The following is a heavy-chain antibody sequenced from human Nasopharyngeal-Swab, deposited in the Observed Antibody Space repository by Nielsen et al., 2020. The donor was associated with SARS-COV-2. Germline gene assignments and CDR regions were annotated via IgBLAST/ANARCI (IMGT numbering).Heavy chain of an antibody. CDR3: AKDMGVGWSGYWCMDV. J-gene: IGHJ6*02. Sequence: GESLKISCAASGFTFSSYSMNWVRQAPGKGLEWVSSISSSSSYIYYADSVKGRFTISRDNAKNSLYLQMNSLRAEDTALYYCAKDMGVGWSGYWCMDVWGQGTTVTVSS. V-gene: IGHV3-21*04. D-gene: IGHD3-3*01. CDR2: ISSSSSYI. CDR1: GFTFSSYS.